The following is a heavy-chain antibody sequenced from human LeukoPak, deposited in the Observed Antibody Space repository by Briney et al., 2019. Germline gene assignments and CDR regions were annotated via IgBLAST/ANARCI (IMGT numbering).Heavy chain of an antibody. J-gene: IGHJ5*02. CDR1: GFTFSSYW. D-gene: IGHD6-19*01. Sequence: GGSLRLSCAASGFTFSSYWMSWVRQAPGKGLEWVANIKQDGSEKYYVDSVKGRFTISRDNAKNSLYLQMNSLRAEDTAVYYCATAWRKYSSGWYAFWFDPWGQGTLVTVSS. CDR2: IKQDGSEK. CDR3: ATAWRKYSSGWYAFWFDP. V-gene: IGHV3-7*01.